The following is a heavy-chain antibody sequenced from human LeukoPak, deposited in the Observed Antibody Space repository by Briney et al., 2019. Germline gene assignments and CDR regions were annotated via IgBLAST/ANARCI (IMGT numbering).Heavy chain of an antibody. CDR2: ISGSGGST. V-gene: IGHV3-23*01. CDR1: GFTFDDYG. Sequence: GGSLRLSCAASGFTFDDYGMTWVRQAPGKGLEWVSAISGSGGSTYYADSVKGRFTISRDNSKNTLYLQMNSLRAEDTAVYYCAKVGTTVTTYYYYYMDVWGKGTTVTVSS. J-gene: IGHJ6*03. CDR3: AKVGTTVTTYYYYYMDV. D-gene: IGHD4-17*01.